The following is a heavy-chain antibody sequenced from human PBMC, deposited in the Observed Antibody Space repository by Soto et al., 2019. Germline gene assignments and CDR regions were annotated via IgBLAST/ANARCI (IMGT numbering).Heavy chain of an antibody. J-gene: IGHJ4*02. CDR2: IYYSGST. CDR3: ARDPGYCSGGSCLYYFHY. D-gene: IGHD2-15*01. V-gene: IGHV4-59*01. CDR1: GGSISSYY. Sequence: PSETLSLTCTVSGGSISSYYWSWIRQPPGKGLEWIGYIYYSGSTNYNPSLKSRVTISVDTSKNQFSLKLSSVTAADTAVYYCARDPGYCSGGSCLYYFHYWGQGTLVTVSS.